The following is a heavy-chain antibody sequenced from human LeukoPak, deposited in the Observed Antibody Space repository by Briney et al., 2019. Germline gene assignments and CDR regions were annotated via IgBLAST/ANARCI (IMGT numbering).Heavy chain of an antibody. V-gene: IGHV3-23*01. CDR2: ISGSGGST. J-gene: IGHJ4*02. D-gene: IGHD3-9*01. CDR1: GFTFSSYA. Sequence: GGSLRLSCAASGFTFSSYAMSWVRQAPGKGLEWVSAISGSGGSTYYADSVKGRFTISRDNSKNTLYLQMNSLRAEDTAVYYCAKDQSTYYDILTGYYKEGYFDYWGQGTLVTVSS. CDR3: AKDQSTYYDILTGYYKEGYFDY.